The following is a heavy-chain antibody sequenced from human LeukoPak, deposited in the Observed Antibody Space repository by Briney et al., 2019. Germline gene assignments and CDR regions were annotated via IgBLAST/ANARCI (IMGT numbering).Heavy chain of an antibody. D-gene: IGHD4-11*01. J-gene: IGHJ3*02. CDR2: ISGSGGST. CDR1: GFTFSDYY. V-gene: IGHV3-23*01. CDR3: AKPPSRLPKGAFDI. Sequence: GGSLRLSCAASGFTFSDYYMSWVRQAPGKGLEWVSAISGSGGSTYYADSVKGRFTISRDNSKNTLYLQMNSLRAEDTAVYYCAKPPSRLPKGAFDIWGQGTMVTVSS.